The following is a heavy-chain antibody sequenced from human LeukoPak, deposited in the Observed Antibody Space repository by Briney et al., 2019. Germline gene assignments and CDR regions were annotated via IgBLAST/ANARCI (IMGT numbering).Heavy chain of an antibody. V-gene: IGHV1-69*13. CDR1: GGTFSSYA. CDR3: ARTGIAAAGTEVWFDP. D-gene: IGHD6-13*01. CDR2: IIPIFGTA. J-gene: IGHJ5*02. Sequence: ASVKVSCKASGGTFSSYAISWVRQAPGQGLEWMGGIIPIFGTANYAQKFQGRVTITSDESTSTAYMELSSLRSEDTAVYYCARTGIAAAGTEVWFDPWGQGTLVTVSS.